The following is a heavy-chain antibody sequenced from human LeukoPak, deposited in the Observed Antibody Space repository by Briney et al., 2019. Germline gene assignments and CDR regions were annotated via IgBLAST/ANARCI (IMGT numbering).Heavy chain of an antibody. Sequence: GESLKISCQGSGYNFSRFWIAWVRQMPGKGLEWMGIIYPGDSDTRYSPSFQGQATISADKSSSTAYLHWRSLKASDTAMYYCSRAGYDWGPGTLVTVSS. CDR3: SRAGYD. J-gene: IGHJ4*02. V-gene: IGHV5-51*01. CDR2: IYPGDSDT. CDR1: GYNFSRFW. D-gene: IGHD5-12*01.